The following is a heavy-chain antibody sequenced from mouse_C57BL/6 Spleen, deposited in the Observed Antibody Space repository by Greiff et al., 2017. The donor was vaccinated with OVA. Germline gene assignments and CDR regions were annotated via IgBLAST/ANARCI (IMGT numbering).Heavy chain of an antibody. D-gene: IGHD1-1*01. CDR2: ISYDGSN. CDR3: ARGDYYGSSYWYFDV. J-gene: IGHJ1*03. CDR1: GYSITSGYY. Sequence: EVQRVESGPGLVKPSQSLSLTCSVAGYSITSGYYWNWIRQFPGNKLEWMGYISYDGSNNYNPSLKNRITITRDTSKNQFFLKLNSVTTEDTATYYCARGDYYGSSYWYFDVWGTGTTVTVSS. V-gene: IGHV3-6*01.